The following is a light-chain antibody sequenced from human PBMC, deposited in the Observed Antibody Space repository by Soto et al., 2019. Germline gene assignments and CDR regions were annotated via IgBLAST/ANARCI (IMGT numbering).Light chain of an antibody. CDR3: QHYGSSQT. J-gene: IGKJ1*01. V-gene: IGKV3-20*01. CDR2: GAS. CDR1: QSVSSSY. Sequence: IVLTQSPGTLSLSPGERATLSWRASQSVSSSYLGWYQQQPGQAPRLRIYGASSRATGIPDRLSGSVSGTDFTLTISRLEPEDFAVYYCQHYGSSQTFGQGTKVDI.